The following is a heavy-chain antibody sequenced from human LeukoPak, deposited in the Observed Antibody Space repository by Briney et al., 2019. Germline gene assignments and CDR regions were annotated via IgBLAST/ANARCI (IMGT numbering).Heavy chain of an antibody. Sequence: GGSLRLSCAASGFTFSSYAMSWVRQAPGKGLEWVSAISGSGGSTYYADSVKGRFTISRDNSKNTLYLQMNSLRAEDTAVYYCAKVSRGGYSSSCFDYWAREPWSPSPQ. CDR2: ISGSGGST. CDR1: GFTFSSYA. V-gene: IGHV3-23*01. D-gene: IGHD6-13*01. CDR3: AKVSRGGYSSSCFDY. J-gene: IGHJ4*02.